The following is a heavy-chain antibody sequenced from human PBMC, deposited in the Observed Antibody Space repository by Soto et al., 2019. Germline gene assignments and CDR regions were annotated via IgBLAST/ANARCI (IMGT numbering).Heavy chain of an antibody. Sequence: GASVKVSCKASGGTFSSYAISWVRQAPGQGLEWMGGIIPIFGTANYAQKFQGRVTITADESTSTAYMELSSLRSEDTAVYYCARVSEQQLVWGHQGPNYYYGMDVWGQGTTVTVSS. CDR1: GGTFSSYA. D-gene: IGHD6-13*01. CDR2: IIPIFGTA. V-gene: IGHV1-69*13. CDR3: ARVSEQQLVWGHQGPNYYYGMDV. J-gene: IGHJ6*02.